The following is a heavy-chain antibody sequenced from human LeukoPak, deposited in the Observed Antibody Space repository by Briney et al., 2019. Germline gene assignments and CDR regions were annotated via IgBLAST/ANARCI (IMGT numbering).Heavy chain of an antibody. J-gene: IGHJ4*02. D-gene: IGHD3-3*01. CDR2: ISAYNGNT. CDR1: GYTFTSYG. Sequence: ASVKVSCKASGYTFTSYGISWVRQAPGQGLEWMRWISAYNGNTNYAQKLQGRVTMTTDASTSTAYMELRSLRSDDTAVYYCARDGITYYDFWSGYYQFDYWGQGTLVTVPS. CDR3: ARDGITYYDFWSGYYQFDY. V-gene: IGHV1-18*01.